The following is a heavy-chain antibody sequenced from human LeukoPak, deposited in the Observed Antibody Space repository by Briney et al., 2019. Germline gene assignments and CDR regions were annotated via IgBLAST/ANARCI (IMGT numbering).Heavy chain of an antibody. CDR1: GGSISSSSYY. J-gene: IGHJ3*02. CDR3: ARPTIVGASDAFDI. Sequence: SETLSLTCTVSGGSISSSSYYWGWIRQPPGKGLEWIGSIYYSGSTYYNPSLKSRVTISVDTSKNQFSLKLSSVTAADTAVYYCARPTIVGASDAFDIWGQGTMVTVSS. D-gene: IGHD1-26*01. CDR2: IYYSGST. V-gene: IGHV4-39*01.